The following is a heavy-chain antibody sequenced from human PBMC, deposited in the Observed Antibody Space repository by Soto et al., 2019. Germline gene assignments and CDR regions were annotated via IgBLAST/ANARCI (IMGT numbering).Heavy chain of an antibody. CDR1: GASITTYY. CDR2: ISYSGST. J-gene: IGHJ5*02. V-gene: IGHV4-59*01. D-gene: IGHD3-10*01. CDR3: ARDWDSSGLFDP. Sequence: SETLSLTCSVSGASITTYYWSWIRQPPGKGLEWIGSISYSGSTKYNPSLESRVMISLDTSKNQFSLRLTSVTAADTALYYCARDWDSSGLFDPWGQGALVTVSS.